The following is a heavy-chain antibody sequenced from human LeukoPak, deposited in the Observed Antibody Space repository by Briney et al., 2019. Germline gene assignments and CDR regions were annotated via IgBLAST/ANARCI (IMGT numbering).Heavy chain of an antibody. CDR1: GFTFSNFA. J-gene: IGHJ4*02. CDR3: AKGGGDSSGYASDY. D-gene: IGHD3-22*01. CDR2: ISGRGGST. V-gene: IGHV3-23*01. Sequence: GESLRLSCAASGFTFSNFAMSWVRQAPGKGLEWVSAISGRGGSTYRADSVKGRFTISRDNSKNTLYLQMNSLRAEDTAVYYCAKGGGDSSGYASDYWGQGTLVTVSS.